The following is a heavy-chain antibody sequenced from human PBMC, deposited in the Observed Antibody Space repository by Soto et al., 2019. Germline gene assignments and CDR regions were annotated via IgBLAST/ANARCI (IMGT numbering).Heavy chain of an antibody. D-gene: IGHD3-22*01. CDR1: GFTFSSYG. J-gene: IGHJ4*02. CDR3: ARDYESSGCPRYYFDY. Sequence: QVQLVESGGGVVQPGRSLRLSGAATGFTFSSYGMHWVRQAPGKGLEWVADIWYDGSNKYYADSVKGRFTITRDNSETTLYLHMNSLRAEDTAVYYCARDYESSGCPRYYFDYWGQGTLVTVSS. CDR2: IWYDGSNK. V-gene: IGHV3-33*01.